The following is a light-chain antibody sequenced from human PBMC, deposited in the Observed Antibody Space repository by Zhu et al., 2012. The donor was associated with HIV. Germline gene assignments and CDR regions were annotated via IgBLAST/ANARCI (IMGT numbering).Light chain of an antibody. V-gene: IGKV1-9*01. CDR1: QGISNH. J-gene: IGKJ4*01. Sequence: DIQLTQSPSFLSASVGDXVTITCRASQGISNHLAWYHQKPGKAPKLLIYGASVLQSGSHQDSAAVDLGQNSLSQSAACSLKILRTYFCQHLTLYPTFGG. CDR2: GAS. CDR3: QHLTLYPT.